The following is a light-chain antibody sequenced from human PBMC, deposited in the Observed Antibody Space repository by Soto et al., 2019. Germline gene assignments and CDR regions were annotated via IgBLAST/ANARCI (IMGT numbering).Light chain of an antibody. Sequence: DIQRTQSPSTLSGSVGDRVTITCRASQTISSWLAWYQQKPGKAPKLLIYKASTLKSGVPSRFSGSGSGTEFTLTISSLPPDDFATYYCQHYNSYSEAFGQGTKVDIK. V-gene: IGKV1-5*03. CDR1: QTISSW. J-gene: IGKJ1*01. CDR3: QHYNSYSEA. CDR2: KAS.